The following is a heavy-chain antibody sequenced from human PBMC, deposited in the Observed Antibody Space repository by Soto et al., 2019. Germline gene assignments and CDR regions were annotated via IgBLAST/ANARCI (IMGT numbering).Heavy chain of an antibody. V-gene: IGHV1-46*02. CDR2: IRPSGGGS. Sequence: ASVKVACKQSGYTLNTYYLHWVRQAPGQGLEWMGIIRPSGGGSTYAQKFLGRVTMTRDKSTSTVFMELSSLRSADTAVYYCARGGHIAVVTASFDYWGQGPLVTVSS. D-gene: IGHD2-21*02. J-gene: IGHJ4*02. CDR1: GYTLNTYY. CDR3: ARGGHIAVVTASFDY.